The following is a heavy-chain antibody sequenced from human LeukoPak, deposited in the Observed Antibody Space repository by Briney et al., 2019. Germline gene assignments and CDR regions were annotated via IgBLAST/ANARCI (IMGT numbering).Heavy chain of an antibody. CDR2: IKEDGSDK. CDR1: GFTFSSDW. D-gene: IGHD6-19*01. Sequence: GGSLRLSCAASGFTFSSDWMRWVRQAPGKGLEWVANIKEDGSDKYYVDSVKGRFTISRDNAKNSLYLQMNSLRAEDTAVYYCARASAVAGTREYWGQGTLVTVSS. CDR3: ARASAVAGTREY. J-gene: IGHJ4*02. V-gene: IGHV3-7*01.